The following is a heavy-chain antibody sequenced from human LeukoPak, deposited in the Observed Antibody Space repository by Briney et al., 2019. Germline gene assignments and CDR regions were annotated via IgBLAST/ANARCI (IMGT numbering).Heavy chain of an antibody. CDR1: GFTFSSYA. J-gene: IGHJ4*02. V-gene: IGHV3-23*01. Sequence: GGSLRLSCAASGFTFSSYAMSWVRQAPGKGLEWVSAMSGSGGSTFYADSVKGRFTISRDNSKNTLYLQMNSLRAEDTAVYYCARDEQSEGYNLASDYWGQGTLVTVSS. D-gene: IGHD5-24*01. CDR3: ARDEQSEGYNLASDY. CDR2: MSGSGGST.